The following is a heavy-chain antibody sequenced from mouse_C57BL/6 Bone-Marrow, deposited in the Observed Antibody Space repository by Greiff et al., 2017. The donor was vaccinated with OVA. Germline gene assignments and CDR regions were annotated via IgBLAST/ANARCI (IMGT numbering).Heavy chain of an antibody. V-gene: IGHV5-6*01. D-gene: IGHD4-1*01. J-gene: IGHJ2*01. CDR2: ISSGGSYT. CDR3: AKTGTAYYFDY. Sequence: EVQGVESGGDLVKPGGSLKLSCAASGFTFSSYGMSWVRQTPDKRLEWVATISSGGSYTYYPDRVTGRFTISSDNAKNTLYLQMSSLKSENTAMYYCAKTGTAYYFDYWGQGTTLTVSS. CDR1: GFTFSSYG.